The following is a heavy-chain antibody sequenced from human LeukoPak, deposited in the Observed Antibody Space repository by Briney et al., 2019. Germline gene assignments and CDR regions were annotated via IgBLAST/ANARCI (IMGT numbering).Heavy chain of an antibody. CDR1: GYTFTSYG. CDR3: ARFTAARPYFDY. D-gene: IGHD6-6*01. V-gene: IGHV1-18*01. Sequence: ASVKVSCKASGYTFTSYGISWVRQAPGQGLEWMGWISAYNGNTNYAQKLQGRVTTTTDTSTSTAYMELRSLRSDDTAVYYCARFTAARPYFDYWGQGTLVTVSS. CDR2: ISAYNGNT. J-gene: IGHJ4*02.